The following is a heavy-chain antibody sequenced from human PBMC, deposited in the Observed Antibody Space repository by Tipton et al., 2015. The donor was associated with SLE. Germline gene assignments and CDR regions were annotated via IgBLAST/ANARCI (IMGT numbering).Heavy chain of an antibody. CDR1: GGSITSSGYY. D-gene: IGHD5-12*01. V-gene: IGHV4-39*01. CDR2: IYYSGST. CDR3: ARSSVATVGWYFDL. Sequence: TLSLTCTVSGGSITSSGYYWGWIRQPPGKGLEWIGSIYYSGSTYYNPSLKSRVTISVDTSKNQFSLKPSSVTAADTAVYYCARSSVATVGWYFDLWGRGTLVTVSS. J-gene: IGHJ2*01.